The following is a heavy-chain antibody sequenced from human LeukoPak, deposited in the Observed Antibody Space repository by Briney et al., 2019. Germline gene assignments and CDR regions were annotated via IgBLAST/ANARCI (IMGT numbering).Heavy chain of an antibody. J-gene: IGHJ6*03. CDR2: ISSIGSAI. CDR3: ARGISGYDFYYFSYMDV. D-gene: IGHD5-12*01. V-gene: IGHV3-48*03. Sequence: QPGGSLRLSCAASGFTFSSYEMNWVRQAPGKGLEWVSYISSIGSAIYYADSVKGRFTISRDNAKNSLYLQMNSLRAEDTAVYYCARGISGYDFYYFSYMDVWGKGTTVTVSS. CDR1: GFTFSSYE.